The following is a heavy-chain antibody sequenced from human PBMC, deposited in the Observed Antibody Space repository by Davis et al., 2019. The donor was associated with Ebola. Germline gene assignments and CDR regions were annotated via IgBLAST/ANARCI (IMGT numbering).Heavy chain of an antibody. J-gene: IGHJ6*02. CDR2: ISSSSSYI. D-gene: IGHD4-17*01. CDR1: GFTFSSYA. CDR3: ARDPPGTVTTLGYYYGMDV. V-gene: IGHV3-21*01. Sequence: GESLKISCAASGFTFSSYAMHWVRQAPGKGLEWVSSISSSSSYIYYADSVKGRFTISRDNAKNSLYLQMNSLRAEDTAVYYCARDPPGTVTTLGYYYGMDVWGQGTTVTVSS.